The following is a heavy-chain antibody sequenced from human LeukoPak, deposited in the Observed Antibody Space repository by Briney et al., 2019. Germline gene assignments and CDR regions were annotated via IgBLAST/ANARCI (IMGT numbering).Heavy chain of an antibody. D-gene: IGHD3-3*01. CDR2: IYYSGST. J-gene: IGHJ5*02. CDR1: GGSISSYY. V-gene: IGHV4-59*08. Sequence: SETLSLTCTVSGGSISSYYWSWLRQPPGKGLEWIGYIYYSGSTNYNPSLKSRVTISVDTSKNQFSLKLTSVTAADTAVYYCARSSTIFGVVFDPWGQGALVTVSS. CDR3: ARSSTIFGVVFDP.